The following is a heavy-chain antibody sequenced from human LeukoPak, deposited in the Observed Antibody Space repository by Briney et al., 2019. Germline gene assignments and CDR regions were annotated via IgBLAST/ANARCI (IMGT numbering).Heavy chain of an antibody. CDR1: GGSFSGYY. CDR3: ARRLGRYYASYFQH. D-gene: IGHD3-10*01. J-gene: IGHJ1*01. CDR2: INHSGST. V-gene: IGHV4-34*01. Sequence: SETLSLTCAVYGGSFSGYYWSWIRQPPGKGLEWIGEINHSGSTNYNPSLKSRVTISVDTSKNQFSLKLSSVTAADTAVYYCARRLGRYYASYFQHWGRGTLVTVSS.